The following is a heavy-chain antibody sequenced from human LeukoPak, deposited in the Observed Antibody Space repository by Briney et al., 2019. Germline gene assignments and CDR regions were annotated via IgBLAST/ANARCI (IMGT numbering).Heavy chain of an antibody. CDR2: ISYDGRNK. CDR3: AKVGGYQLPLDY. CDR1: GFTFSNYG. Sequence: GGSLRLSCAASGFTFSNYGMHWVRQAPGKGLEWVAVISYDGRNKYYADSVTGRFTISRDSSRNTLYLQMNSLRAEDTAVYYCAKVGGYQLPLDYWGQGTLVTVSS. D-gene: IGHD2-2*01. V-gene: IGHV3-30*18. J-gene: IGHJ4*02.